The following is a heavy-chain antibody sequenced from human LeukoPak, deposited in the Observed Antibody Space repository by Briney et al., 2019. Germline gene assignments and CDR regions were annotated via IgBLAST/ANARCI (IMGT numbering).Heavy chain of an antibody. CDR1: GGSIGSGYY. D-gene: IGHD5-12*01. CDR2: IHYGGTT. V-gene: IGHV4-39*02. J-gene: IGHJ4*02. Sequence: SETLSLTCTVSGGSIGSGYYWAWIRQLPGKGLEWIGSIHYGGTTHYNPSLQSRVTISADTSKNQFALDLRSVTAADTAVYYCTRDIGGFVSDFWGQGTLVTVSS. CDR3: TRDIGGFVSDF.